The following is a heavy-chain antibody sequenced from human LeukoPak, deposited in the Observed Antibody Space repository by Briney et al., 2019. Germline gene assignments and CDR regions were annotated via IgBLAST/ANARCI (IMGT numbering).Heavy chain of an antibody. CDR1: GGSMSNYY. J-gene: IGHJ4*02. D-gene: IGHD4/OR15-4a*01. V-gene: IGHV4-59*08. CDR2: IYYTGST. Sequence: SETLSLTCSVSGGSMSNYYGSWIRQPPGKGLEWIAYIYYTGSTYYNPSLKSRVTMSVDTSKNQFSLTLSSVTAADTAVYYCARHIGGAATLDWGQGTLVTVSS. CDR3: ARHIGGAATLD.